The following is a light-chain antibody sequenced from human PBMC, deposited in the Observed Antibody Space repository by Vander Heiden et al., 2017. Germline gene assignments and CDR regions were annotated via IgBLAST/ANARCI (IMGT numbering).Light chain of an antibody. V-gene: IGKV1-39*01. CDR2: AAS. Sequence: DIQMTQSPSSLSLSVGDRVTITCRASQSISGYLNWYQLKPGRAPKLLIYAASNLPTWVPSRFSGSDSGTDFSLIISSLQPEDFATYVCQQSYDPPWTFGQGTRVE. CDR3: QQSYDPPWT. CDR1: QSISGY. J-gene: IGKJ1*01.